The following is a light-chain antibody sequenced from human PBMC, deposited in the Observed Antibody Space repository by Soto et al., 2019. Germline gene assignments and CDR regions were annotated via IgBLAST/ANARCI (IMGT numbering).Light chain of an antibody. V-gene: IGKV3-20*01. CDR3: QQYGSSTGYT. CDR2: GAS. Sequence: EIVLTQSPGTLSLSPGERATLSCRASQSVSSSYLAWYQQKPGQAPRLLIYGASSRATGIPDRFSGSGSGTDFTLTISRLGPEDFAVYYCQQYGSSTGYTFGQGTKLEIK. CDR1: QSVSSSY. J-gene: IGKJ2*01.